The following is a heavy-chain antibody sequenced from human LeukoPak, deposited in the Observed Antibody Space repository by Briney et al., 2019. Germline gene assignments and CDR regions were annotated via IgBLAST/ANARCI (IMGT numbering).Heavy chain of an antibody. V-gene: IGHV3-48*01. Sequence: GGSLRLSCAASGFTFTNYAMHWVRQAPGKGLEWASYISSSSSTIYYADSVKGRFTISRDNAKNSLYLQMNSLRAEDTAVYYCARDPSSWYYYYMDAWGKGTTVTVSS. CDR3: ARDPSSWYYYYMDA. D-gene: IGHD6-13*01. CDR2: ISSSSSTI. J-gene: IGHJ6*03. CDR1: GFTFTNYA.